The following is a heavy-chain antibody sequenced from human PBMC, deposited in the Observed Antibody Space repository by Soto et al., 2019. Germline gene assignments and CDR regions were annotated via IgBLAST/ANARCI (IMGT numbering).Heavy chain of an antibody. CDR1: GYSFTSYW. D-gene: IGHD4-4*01. CDR3: ASPLKYRSNSLANPTGAFDT. CDR2: IYPGDSDT. Sequence: GESLKISCKGSGYSFTSYWIGWVRQMPGKGLEWMGIIYPGDSDTRYSPSFQGQVTISADKSISTAYLQWSSLKASDTAMYYCASPLKYRSNSLANPTGAFDTLGSWTIVPV. J-gene: IGHJ3*02. V-gene: IGHV5-51*01.